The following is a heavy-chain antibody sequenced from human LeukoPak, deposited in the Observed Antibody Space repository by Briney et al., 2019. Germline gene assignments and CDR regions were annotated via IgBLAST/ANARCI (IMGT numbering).Heavy chain of an antibody. V-gene: IGHV3-53*01. CDR3: ARVRGVDTERFDP. J-gene: IGHJ5*02. CDR2: IYSGGST. D-gene: IGHD5-18*01. Sequence: GGSLRLSCAASGFTVSSNYMSWVHQAPGKGLEWVSVIYSGGSTYYADSVKGRFTISRDNSKNTLYLQMNSLRAEDTAVYYCARVRGVDTERFDPWGQGTLVTVSS. CDR1: GFTVSSNY.